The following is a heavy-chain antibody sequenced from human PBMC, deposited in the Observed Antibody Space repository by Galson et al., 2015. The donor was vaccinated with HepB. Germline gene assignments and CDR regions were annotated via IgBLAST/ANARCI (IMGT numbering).Heavy chain of an antibody. CDR1: GFTFTSYA. CDR3: ARDGGVTVFGSQPYHWCDT. Sequence: SLRLSCAASGFTFTSYAMHWVRQAPGKGLEWVAVISYDGSNKYYADSVKGRFTISRDNSKNTLYLQMNSLRAEDTAVYYCARDGGVTVFGSQPYHWCDTWGQGTLVTISS. V-gene: IGHV3-30-3*01. CDR2: ISYDGSNK. J-gene: IGHJ5*02. D-gene: IGHD3-3*01.